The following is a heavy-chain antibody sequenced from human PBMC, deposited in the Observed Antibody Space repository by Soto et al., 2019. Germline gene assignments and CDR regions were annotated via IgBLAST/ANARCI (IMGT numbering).Heavy chain of an antibody. V-gene: IGHV1-3*05. J-gene: IGHJ4*02. Sequence: VQLVQSGAEEKKPGASVKVSCKASGYTFTSYAMHWVRQAPGQRLEWMGWINDGNGNTKYSQKFQGRVTITRDTSASTDYMELSSLRSEDTAVYYCARAWVVVAAPDYWGQGTLVTVSS. CDR3: ARAWVVVAAPDY. CDR2: INDGNGNT. D-gene: IGHD2-15*01. CDR1: GYTFTSYA.